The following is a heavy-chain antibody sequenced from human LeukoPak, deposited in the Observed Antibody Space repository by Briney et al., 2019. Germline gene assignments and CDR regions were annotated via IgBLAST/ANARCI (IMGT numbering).Heavy chain of an antibody. Sequence: SETLSLTCTVSGGSTSSSSYYWGWIRQPPGKGLEWIGYVYYNGNTNYNPSLKSRVTISVDTSKNQFSLQLNSVTPEDTAVYYCAREGLWEWEHHEAFDIWGQGTMVTVSS. D-gene: IGHD1-26*01. J-gene: IGHJ3*02. CDR1: GGSTSSSSYY. CDR2: VYYNGNT. V-gene: IGHV4-61*05. CDR3: AREGLWEWEHHEAFDI.